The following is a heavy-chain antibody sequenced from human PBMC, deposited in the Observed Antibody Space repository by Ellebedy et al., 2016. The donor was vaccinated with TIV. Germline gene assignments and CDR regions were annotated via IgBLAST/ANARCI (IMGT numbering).Heavy chain of an antibody. CDR1: GYTFTNYY. V-gene: IGHV1-46*01. CDR3: ARGNRGGESYYYGMDV. Sequence: ASVKVSXXASGYTFTNYYIHWMRQAPGQGLEWMGIIVPSGGSTNFAQNFQGRLTMTRDTSTSTVYMELSSLRSEDTAVFYCARGNRGGESYYYGMDVWGRGTTVIVSS. J-gene: IGHJ6*02. D-gene: IGHD3-16*01. CDR2: IVPSGGST.